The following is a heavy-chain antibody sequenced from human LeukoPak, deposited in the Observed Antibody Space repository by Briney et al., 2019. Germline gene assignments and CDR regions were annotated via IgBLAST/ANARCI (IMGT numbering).Heavy chain of an antibody. D-gene: IGHD6-6*01. V-gene: IGHV4-61*02. CDR3: ARTIAARPGGWFDP. Sequence: SQTLSLTCTVSGDSISSGSYYWSWIRQPAGKGLEWIGRIYTSGSTNYNPSLKSRVTISVDTSKNQFSLKLSSVTAADTAVYYCARTIAARPGGWFDPWGQGTLVTVSS. J-gene: IGHJ5*02. CDR1: GDSISSGSYY. CDR2: IYTSGST.